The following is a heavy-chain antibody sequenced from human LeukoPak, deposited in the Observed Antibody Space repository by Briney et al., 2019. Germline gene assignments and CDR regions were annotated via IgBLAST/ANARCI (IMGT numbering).Heavy chain of an antibody. Sequence: KPGGSLRLSCTASGFTFGDHYMNWVRHAPGRGLEWVSYISGSGNTIYYTDSVKGRFTISRDNAKNSLFLQMHGLGAEDTAVYYCARGYCLGPTWYRFDRWGKRALVT. CDR2: ISGSGNTI. CDR1: GFTFGDHY. D-gene: IGHD2-2*02. J-gene: IGHJ5*02. V-gene: IGHV3-11*01. CDR3: ARGYCLGPTWYRFDR.